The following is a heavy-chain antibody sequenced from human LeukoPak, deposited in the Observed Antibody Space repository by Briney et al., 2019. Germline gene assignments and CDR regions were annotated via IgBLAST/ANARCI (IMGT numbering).Heavy chain of an antibody. CDR3: ARDLKGNLDY. CDR1: GFTFSNTW. CDR2: INQDGGKR. Sequence: PGGALRLSCAASGFTFSNTWIAWLRQAPGKGLDWVANINQDGGKRQYADSVRGRFTISRDNAKNSLYLEMNSLRADDTGLYHCARDLKGNLDYWGEGTLGTVSS. J-gene: IGHJ4*02. V-gene: IGHV3-7*01.